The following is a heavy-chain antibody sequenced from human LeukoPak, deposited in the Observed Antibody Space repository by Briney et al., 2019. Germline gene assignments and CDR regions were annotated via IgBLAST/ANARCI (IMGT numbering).Heavy chain of an antibody. V-gene: IGHV3-11*06. CDR1: GFTFSDYY. D-gene: IGHD6-19*01. Sequence: GGSLRLSCAASGFTFSDYYMSWIRQAPGKGLEWVSYISSSSSYTTYADSVKGRFTISRDNAKNSLYLQMNSLRAEDTAVYYCARGHYKAVAGNGMDVWGKGTTVTVSS. J-gene: IGHJ6*04. CDR2: ISSSSSYT. CDR3: ARGHYKAVAGNGMDV.